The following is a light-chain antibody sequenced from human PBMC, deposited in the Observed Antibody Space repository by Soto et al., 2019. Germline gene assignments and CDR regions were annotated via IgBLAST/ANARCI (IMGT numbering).Light chain of an antibody. CDR1: QAIGNY. Sequence: DIQMTQSPSSLSASVGDRVTITCQASQAIGNYLTWYRQKPGKAPKLLIYEASNLETGVPSRFSGSGSGTDFTFTINSLQPEDIATYYCQQYDDLPFTFGGGTKVEIK. CDR2: EAS. V-gene: IGKV1-33*01. CDR3: QQYDDLPFT. J-gene: IGKJ4*01.